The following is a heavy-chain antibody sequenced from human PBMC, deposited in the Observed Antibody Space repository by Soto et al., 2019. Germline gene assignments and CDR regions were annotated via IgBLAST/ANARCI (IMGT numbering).Heavy chain of an antibody. J-gene: IGHJ4*02. CDR1: GFTFSSYA. V-gene: IGHV3-30-3*01. CDR3: ARDHVAYCGGDCRTFDY. D-gene: IGHD2-21*02. Sequence: QVQLVESGGGVVQPGRSLRLSCAASGFTFSSYAMHWVRQAPGKGLEWVAVISYDGSNKYYADSVKGRFTISRDNSKNTLYLQMNSLRAEATAVYYCARDHVAYCGGDCRTFDYWGQGTLVTVSS. CDR2: ISYDGSNK.